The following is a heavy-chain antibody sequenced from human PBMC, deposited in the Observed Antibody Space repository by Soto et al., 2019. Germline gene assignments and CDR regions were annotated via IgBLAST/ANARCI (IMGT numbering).Heavy chain of an antibody. J-gene: IGHJ5*02. CDR1: GFTFSSYA. D-gene: IGHD3-3*01. Sequence: GGSLRLSCSASGFTFSSYAMHWVRQAPGKGLEYVSAISSNGGSTYYADSVKGRFTISRDNSKNTLYLQMSSLRAEDTAVYYCVSGGDYDFWTPLFDPWGQGTLVTVSS. CDR2: ISSNGGST. CDR3: VSGGDYDFWTPLFDP. V-gene: IGHV3-64D*08.